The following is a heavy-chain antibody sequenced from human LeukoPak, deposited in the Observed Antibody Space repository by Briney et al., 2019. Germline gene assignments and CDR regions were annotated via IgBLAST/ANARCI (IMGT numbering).Heavy chain of an antibody. V-gene: IGHV1-2*04. CDR1: GYTFTGYY. CDR2: INPNSGGT. D-gene: IGHD3-9*01. J-gene: IGHJ4*02. Sequence: GASVKVSCKASGYTFTGYYMHWVRQAPGQGLEWMGWINPNSGGTNYAQKFQGWVTMTRDTSISTACMELSRLRSDDTAVYYCARDLGSAYYDILTGPFDYWGQGTLVTVSS. CDR3: ARDLGSAYYDILTGPFDY.